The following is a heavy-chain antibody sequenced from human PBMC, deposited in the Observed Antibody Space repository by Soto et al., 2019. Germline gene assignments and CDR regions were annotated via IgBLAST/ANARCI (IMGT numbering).Heavy chain of an antibody. V-gene: IGHV1-18*01. CDR3: ARERPIDNSSGYPYPQRKLDF. CDR1: GYTFTSYG. D-gene: IGHD3-22*01. J-gene: IGHJ4*02. Sequence: GASVKVSCKASGYTFTSYGISWVRQAPGQGLEWMGWISAYNGNTNYAQKLQGRVTMTTDTSTSTAYMELRSLRSDDTAVYYCARERPIDNSSGYPYPQRKLDFWCQGTLRTGSS. CDR2: ISAYNGNT.